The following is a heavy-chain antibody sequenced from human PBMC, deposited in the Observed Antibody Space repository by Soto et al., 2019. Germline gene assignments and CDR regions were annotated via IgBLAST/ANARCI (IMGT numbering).Heavy chain of an antibody. D-gene: IGHD6-19*01. CDR2: INPSDGNT. Sequence: ASVKVSCKASGYTFTSYYMHWVRQAPGQGLEWMGIINPSDGNTSYSQKFRGRVTITRDTSTSTAYMELSSLRSEDTAVYYCARAVAVAADFDYWGQGTLVTVSS. CDR1: GYTFTSYY. J-gene: IGHJ4*02. V-gene: IGHV1-46*01. CDR3: ARAVAVAADFDY.